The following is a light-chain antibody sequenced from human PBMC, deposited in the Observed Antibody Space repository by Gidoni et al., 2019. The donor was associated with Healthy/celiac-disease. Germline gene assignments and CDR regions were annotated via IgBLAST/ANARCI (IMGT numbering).Light chain of an antibody. Sequence: QSVLTQPPSLSGAPGQRVTISGTGSSSNIGAGSDVPWYQQLPGTAPKLLIYVNSNRPSGVPDRFSGSKSGTSASLAITGLQAEDEADYYCQSYDSSLSGSVFGGGTKLTVL. CDR2: VNS. J-gene: IGLJ2*01. CDR1: SSNIGAGSD. V-gene: IGLV1-40*01. CDR3: QSYDSSLSGSV.